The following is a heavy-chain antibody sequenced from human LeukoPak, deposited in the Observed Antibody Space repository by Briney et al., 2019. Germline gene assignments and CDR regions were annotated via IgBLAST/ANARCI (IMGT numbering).Heavy chain of an antibody. V-gene: IGHV3-7*01. CDR3: ARVPVAGTGY. CDR1: GFTFSSYW. CDR2: IKKDGSEK. D-gene: IGHD6-19*01. J-gene: IGHJ4*02. Sequence: GGSLRLSCAASGFTFSSYWLSWVRQAPGKGLEWGANIKKDGSEKYYVDSVKGRFSISRDNAKSSLYLQMNSLRAEDTAVYYCARVPVAGTGYWGQGTLVTVSS.